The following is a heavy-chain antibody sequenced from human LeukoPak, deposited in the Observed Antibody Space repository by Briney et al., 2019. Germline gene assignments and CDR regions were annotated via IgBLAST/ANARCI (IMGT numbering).Heavy chain of an antibody. D-gene: IGHD1/OR15-1a*01. V-gene: IGHV3-23*01. CDR1: GFTVSTYA. Sequence: GGSLRLSCAVSGFTVSTYAMFWVRQAPVKGLEWVSGISGSGGTTYYADSVKGRFAISRDSSTNTLYLQMNSLRAEDTAVYYCAKGQVTTSNLDYWGQGTLVTVSS. CDR3: AKGQVTTSNLDY. J-gene: IGHJ4*02. CDR2: ISGSGGTT.